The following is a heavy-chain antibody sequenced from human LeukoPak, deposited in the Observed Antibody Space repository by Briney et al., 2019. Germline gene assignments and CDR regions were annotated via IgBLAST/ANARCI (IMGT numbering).Heavy chain of an antibody. D-gene: IGHD5/OR15-5a*01. CDR3: ARQKYLRGPDVEYFDY. V-gene: IGHV3-74*01. Sequence: GGSLRLSCAASGFTFSSYWMHWVRQAPGKGLVWVSRINSDGSSTSYADSVKGRFTISRDNAKNSLYLQMNSLRAEDTAVYYCARQKYLRGPDVEYFDYWGQGTLVTVSS. J-gene: IGHJ4*02. CDR2: INSDGSST. CDR1: GFTFSSYW.